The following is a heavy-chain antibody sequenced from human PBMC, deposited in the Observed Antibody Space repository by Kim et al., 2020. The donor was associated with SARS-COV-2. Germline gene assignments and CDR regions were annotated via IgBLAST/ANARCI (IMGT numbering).Heavy chain of an antibody. D-gene: IGHD3-22*01. CDR2: ISYDGSNK. CDR3: AKIITWVDSSGRGATFDY. Sequence: GGSLRLSCAASGFTFSSYGMHWVRQAPGKGLEWVAVISYDGSNKYYADSVKGRFTISRDNSKNTTYLQMNSLRAEDTAVYYCAKIITWVDSSGRGATFDYWGQGTLVTVSS. J-gene: IGHJ4*02. CDR1: GFTFSSYG. V-gene: IGHV3-30*18.